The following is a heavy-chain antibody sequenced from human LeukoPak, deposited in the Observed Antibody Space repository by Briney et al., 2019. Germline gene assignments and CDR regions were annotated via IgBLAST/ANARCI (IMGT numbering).Heavy chain of an antibody. V-gene: IGHV3-23*01. CDR3: AKVGPGTSSNIVVAGAAVFDY. CDR2: TSGSGDNT. D-gene: IGHD2-15*01. J-gene: IGHJ4*02. CDR1: GFTFSSYA. Sequence: GGSLRLSCAASGFTFSSYALSWVRQAPGKGLEWVSLTSGSGDNTFYADSVQGRFTISRDNSKNTLFLQMSSLRAEDTAVYYCAKVGPGTSSNIVVAGAAVFDYWGQGTLVSVSS.